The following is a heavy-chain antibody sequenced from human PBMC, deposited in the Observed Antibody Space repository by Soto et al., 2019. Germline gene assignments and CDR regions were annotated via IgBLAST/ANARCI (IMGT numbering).Heavy chain of an antibody. J-gene: IGHJ1*01. CDR3: ARGWNDFPH. D-gene: IGHD1-1*01. CDR1: GGTFSNYV. Sequence: QVQLVQSGAEVKKPGSSVKVSCKASGGTFSNYVITWVRQAPGQGLECMGGIIPISCTANYAQKFQGRVTITADEHTSTVYMELSSLRSEDTAVYYCARGWNDFPHWGQGTLVTVSS. V-gene: IGHV1-69*01. CDR2: IIPISCTA.